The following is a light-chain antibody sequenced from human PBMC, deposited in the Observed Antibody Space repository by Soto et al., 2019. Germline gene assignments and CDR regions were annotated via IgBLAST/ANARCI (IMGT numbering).Light chain of an antibody. CDR2: KAS. J-gene: IGKJ4*01. Sequence: DIQMTQSPSTLSAYVGDRVTITCRASQSISSWLAWYQQKPGKAPNLLIYKASNLEAGVPSRFGGSGSGTEFTLTISSLQPDDFATYYCQQYHNFPLTFGGGTKVEIK. CDR3: QQYHNFPLT. V-gene: IGKV1-5*03. CDR1: QSISSW.